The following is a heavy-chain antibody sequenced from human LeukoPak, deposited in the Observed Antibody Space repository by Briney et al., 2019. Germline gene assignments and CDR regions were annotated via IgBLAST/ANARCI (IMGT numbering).Heavy chain of an antibody. CDR1: GFTFSSYA. V-gene: IGHV3-23*01. CDR3: AKSGDGYLYYFDY. D-gene: IGHD5-18*01. Sequence: GGSLRLSCAASGFTFSSYAMSWVRQAPGKGLEWVSAISGSGGSTYYADSVKGRFTISRDNSKNTLYLQMNCLRAEDTAVYYCAKSGDGYLYYFDYWGQGTLVTVSS. CDR2: ISGSGGST. J-gene: IGHJ4*02.